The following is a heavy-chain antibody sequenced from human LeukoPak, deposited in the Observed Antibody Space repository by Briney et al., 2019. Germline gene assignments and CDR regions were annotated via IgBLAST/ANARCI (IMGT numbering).Heavy chain of an antibody. Sequence: GGSXRLSCAASGFTFSDYYMSWVRQAPGKGLEWVANIKEDGSEKYYVDSVKGRFTISRDNAKNSLYLQMNSLRAEDTAVYYCARAHSSSWEYWGQGTLVTVSS. V-gene: IGHV3-7*01. J-gene: IGHJ4*02. CDR1: GFTFSDYY. D-gene: IGHD6-13*01. CDR3: ARAHSSSWEY. CDR2: IKEDGSEK.